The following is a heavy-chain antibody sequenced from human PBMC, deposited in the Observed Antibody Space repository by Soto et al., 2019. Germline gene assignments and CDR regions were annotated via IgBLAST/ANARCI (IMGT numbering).Heavy chain of an antibody. V-gene: IGHV1-18*04. CDR3: ARGIMITFGGVIVPYYYYGMDV. J-gene: IGHJ6*02. CDR2: ISAYNGNT. D-gene: IGHD3-16*02. CDR1: GYTFTSYG. Sequence: ASVKVSCEASGYTFTSYGISWVRQAPGQGLEWMGWISAYNGNTNYAQKLQGRVTMTTDTSTSTAYMELRSLRSDDTAVYYCARGIMITFGGVIVPYYYYGMDVWGQGTTVTVS.